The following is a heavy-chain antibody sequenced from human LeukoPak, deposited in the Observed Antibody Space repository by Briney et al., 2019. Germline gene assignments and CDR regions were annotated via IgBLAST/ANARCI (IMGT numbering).Heavy chain of an antibody. CDR1: GYSISSGYD. J-gene: IGHJ4*02. D-gene: IGHD3-9*01. Sequence: PSETLSLTCAVAGYSISSGYDWGWIRQPPGKGLEWIGSIYHSGSTYYNPSLKSRVTISVDTSKNQFSLKLSSVTAADTAVYYCAGLYYDILTGYTSSFDYWGQGTLVTVPS. CDR2: IYHSGST. V-gene: IGHV4-38-2*01. CDR3: AGLYYDILTGYTSSFDY.